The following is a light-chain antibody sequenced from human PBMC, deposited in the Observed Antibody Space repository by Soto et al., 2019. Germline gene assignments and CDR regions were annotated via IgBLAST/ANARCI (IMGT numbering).Light chain of an antibody. V-gene: IGKV3-20*01. Sequence: EIVLTQSPGILSLSPGERATLFCGARQSVSSTYLAWYQQKPGQAPRLLIYGASSRATGIPDRFSGSGSGTDFTLTISRLEPEDFAVYYCQQYGSALWTFGQGTKVDIK. J-gene: IGKJ1*01. CDR1: QSVSSTY. CDR3: QQYGSALWT. CDR2: GAS.